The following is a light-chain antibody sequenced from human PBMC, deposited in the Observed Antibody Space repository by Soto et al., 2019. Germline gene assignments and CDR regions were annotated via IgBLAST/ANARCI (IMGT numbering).Light chain of an antibody. Sequence: IHMTQSPSSLSASVGDRVTITCRASQRVDRWLAWYQQKPGQAPKLLISDASTLESGVPSRFSGSGSVTEFTLTITSLQPDDFTTYYCQQDKYYTYTFGQGTKVDIK. J-gene: IGKJ1*01. CDR2: DAS. V-gene: IGKV1-5*01. CDR3: QQDKYYTYT. CDR1: QRVDRW.